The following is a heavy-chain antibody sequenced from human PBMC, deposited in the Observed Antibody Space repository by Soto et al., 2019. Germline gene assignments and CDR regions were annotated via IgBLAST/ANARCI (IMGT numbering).Heavy chain of an antibody. Sequence: QVQLQESGPGLVKPSQTLSLTCTVSGGSISSGGYYWSWIRQHPGKGLEWIGYIYYSGSTYYNPSLKSRVTISVDTSKNQTSLRLVSVTAADTAVYYCARDRVDSSGWFRFFQHWGQGTLVTVSS. CDR2: IYYSGST. V-gene: IGHV4-31*03. D-gene: IGHD6-19*01. J-gene: IGHJ1*01. CDR1: GGSISSGGYY. CDR3: ARDRVDSSGWFRFFQH.